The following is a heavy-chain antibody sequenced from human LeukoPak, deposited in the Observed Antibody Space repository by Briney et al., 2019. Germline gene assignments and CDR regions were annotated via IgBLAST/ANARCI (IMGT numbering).Heavy chain of an antibody. CDR2: ICTSGST. J-gene: IGHJ6*02. CDR3: ARDGQNYDFWSGYNYYYGMDV. Sequence: PSETLSLTCTVSGGSISSYYWSWIRQPAGKGLEWIGRICTSGSTNYNPSLKSRVTMSVDTSKNQFSLKLSSVTAADTAVYYCARDGQNYDFWSGYNYYYGMDVWGQGTTVTVSS. D-gene: IGHD3-3*01. V-gene: IGHV4-4*07. CDR1: GGSISSYY.